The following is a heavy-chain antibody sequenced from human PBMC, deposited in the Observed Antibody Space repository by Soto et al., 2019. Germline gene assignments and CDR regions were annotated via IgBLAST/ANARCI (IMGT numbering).Heavy chain of an antibody. J-gene: IGHJ6*02. CDR2: IIPIFGTA. D-gene: IGHD6-25*01. CDR1: GGTFSRYA. V-gene: IGHV1-69*12. Sequence: QVQLVQSGAAVKKPGSSVKVSCKASGGTFSRYAISWVRQAPGQGLEWMGGIIPIFGTANYAQKFQGRVTITADESTSTAYMELSSPRSEDTAVYYCARQGAALRDYYYGMDVWGQGTTVTVSS. CDR3: ARQGAALRDYYYGMDV.